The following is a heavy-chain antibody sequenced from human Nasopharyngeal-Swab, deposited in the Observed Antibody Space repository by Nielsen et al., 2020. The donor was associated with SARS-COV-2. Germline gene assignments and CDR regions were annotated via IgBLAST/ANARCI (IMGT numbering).Heavy chain of an antibody. D-gene: IGHD5-18*01. V-gene: IGHV4-31*03. Sequence: SETLSLTCTVSGGSISSGGYYWSWIRQHPGKGLEWIGYIYYSGSTHYNPSLKSRVTISVDTSKNQFSLKLSSVTAADTAVYYCAREGYSYGYSPSYYGMDVWGQGTTVTVSS. J-gene: IGHJ6*02. CDR3: AREGYSYGYSPSYYGMDV. CDR2: IYYSGST. CDR1: GGSISSGGYY.